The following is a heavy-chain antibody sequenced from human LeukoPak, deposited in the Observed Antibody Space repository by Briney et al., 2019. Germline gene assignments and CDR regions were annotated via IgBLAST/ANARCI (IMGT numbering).Heavy chain of an antibody. Sequence: SETLCLTCAVSGGSISSGSYYWSWIRQPAGKGLEWVGRIHTSGRTNVNPSLKRRTTISVDTSNNLYFLMLSSVTAADTAVYYCARETIVVVVAATLNWFDPWGQGKLVTVSS. V-gene: IGHV4-61*02. CDR2: IHTSGRT. CDR3: ARETIVVVVAATLNWFDP. CDR1: GGSISSGSYY. J-gene: IGHJ5*02. D-gene: IGHD2-15*01.